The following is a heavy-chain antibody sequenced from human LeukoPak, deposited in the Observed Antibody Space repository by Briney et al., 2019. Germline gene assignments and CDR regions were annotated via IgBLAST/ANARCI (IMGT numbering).Heavy chain of an antibody. Sequence: PGRSLRLSCAASGFTFSSYAMHWVRQAPGKGLEWVSSISSSSSYIYYADSVKGRFTISRDNAKNSLYLQMNSLRAEDTAVYYCARPRRHYYDTDGAFDIWGQGTMVTVSS. V-gene: IGHV3-21*01. J-gene: IGHJ3*02. CDR2: ISSSSSYI. CDR1: GFTFSSYA. CDR3: ARPRRHYYDTDGAFDI. D-gene: IGHD3-22*01.